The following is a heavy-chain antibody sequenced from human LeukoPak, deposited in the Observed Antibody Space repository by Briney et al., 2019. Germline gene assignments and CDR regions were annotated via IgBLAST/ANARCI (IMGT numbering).Heavy chain of an antibody. CDR2: IKQDGSEK. CDR3: TRGWGSSGPGDF. CDR1: GFTFSTFW. Sequence: GGSLRLSCVVSGFTFSTFWMSWVRQAPGKGLERVANIKQDGSEKYYVDSVKGRFTISRDNANNSLYLQVDSLGDEDTGVYYCTRGWGSSGPGDFWGPGTLVTVSS. J-gene: IGHJ4*02. V-gene: IGHV3-7*01. D-gene: IGHD6-19*01.